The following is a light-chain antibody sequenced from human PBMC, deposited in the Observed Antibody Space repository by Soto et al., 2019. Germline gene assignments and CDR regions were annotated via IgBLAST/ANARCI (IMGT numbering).Light chain of an antibody. CDR3: CAYAGNSRYV. V-gene: IGLV2-23*01. Sequence: QSVLTQPPSVSVAPGQRVTISCTGSNSNIGEGHNVHWYQQRPGKAPKLIISEGTRRPSGVFDRFSGSKSGNTASLSISGLQADDEADYYCCAYAGNSRYVFGTGTKVTVL. CDR1: NSNIGEGHN. J-gene: IGLJ1*01. CDR2: EGT.